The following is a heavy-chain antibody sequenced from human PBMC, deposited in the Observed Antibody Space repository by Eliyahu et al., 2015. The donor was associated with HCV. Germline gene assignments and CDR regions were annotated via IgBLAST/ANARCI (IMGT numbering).Heavy chain of an antibody. D-gene: IGHD3-10*01. CDR1: GFTFSSYW. Sequence: EVQLVESGGGLVQPGGSLRLSCAASGFTFSSYWMSWVRQAPGKGLEWVANIKQDGSEKYYVGSVKGRFTISRDNAKNSLYLQMNSLRAEDTAVYYCARDDYYGSGSPFALHWGQGTLVTVSS. CDR3: ARDDYYGSGSPFALH. J-gene: IGHJ4*02. V-gene: IGHV3-7*01. CDR2: IKQDGSEK.